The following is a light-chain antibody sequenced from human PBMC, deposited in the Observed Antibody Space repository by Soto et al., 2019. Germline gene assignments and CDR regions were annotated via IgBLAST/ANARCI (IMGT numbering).Light chain of an antibody. CDR3: QHYNSYSEA. CDR1: QAIRND. CDR2: AAT. J-gene: IGKJ1*01. Sequence: DIQMTQSPSSLSASVVDRFSITFLASQAIRNDLGWFQHQPGKPPKRLIYAATSLQRGVSSRFSGSGSGTEFTLTISSLQPDDFATYYCQHYNSYSEAFGQGTKVDIK. V-gene: IGKV1-17*01.